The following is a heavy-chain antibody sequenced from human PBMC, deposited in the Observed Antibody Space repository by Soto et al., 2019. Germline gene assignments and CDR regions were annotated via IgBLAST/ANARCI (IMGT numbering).Heavy chain of an antibody. Sequence: QVQLVQSGAEVKKPGASVKVSCKASGYTFPSYGISWVRQAPGQGLEWMGWISAYNGNTKYAQKLQGRVTMPTNTXXSTAYVERRSLRSDDTAVYYCARDLGGSYYAPVDYWGQGTLVTVSS. CDR3: ARDLGGSYYAPVDY. D-gene: IGHD1-26*01. CDR2: ISAYNGNT. V-gene: IGHV1-18*01. J-gene: IGHJ4*02. CDR1: GYTFPSYG.